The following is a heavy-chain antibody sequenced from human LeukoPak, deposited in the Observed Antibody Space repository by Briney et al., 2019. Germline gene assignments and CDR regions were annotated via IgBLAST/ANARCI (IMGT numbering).Heavy chain of an antibody. V-gene: IGHV3-74*01. J-gene: IGHJ3*02. CDR2: INSDGSST. D-gene: IGHD5-24*01. CDR1: GFTFSSYW. Sequence: PGGSLRLSCAATGFTFSSYWMHWVRQPPGKGLVWVSRINSDGSSTTYADSVKGRFTISRDNAKNTLHLQMNSLRAEDTAVYYCARGRDVYNYYGYDSFDIWGQGTMVTVSS. CDR3: ARGRDVYNYYGYDSFDI.